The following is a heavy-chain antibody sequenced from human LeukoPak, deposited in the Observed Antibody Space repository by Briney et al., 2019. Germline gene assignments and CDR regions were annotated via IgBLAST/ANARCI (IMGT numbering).Heavy chain of an antibody. CDR2: INPNSGGT. Sequence: ASVKVSCKASGYTFTGYYMHWVRQAPGQGLEWMGWINPNSGGTNYAQKFQGRVTMTRDTSINTAYMELSRLRSDDTAVYYCARVRAWTTVTRSLYYFDYWGQGTLVTVSS. CDR3: ARVRAWTTVTRSLYYFDY. CDR1: GYTFTGYY. V-gene: IGHV1-2*02. J-gene: IGHJ4*02. D-gene: IGHD4-17*01.